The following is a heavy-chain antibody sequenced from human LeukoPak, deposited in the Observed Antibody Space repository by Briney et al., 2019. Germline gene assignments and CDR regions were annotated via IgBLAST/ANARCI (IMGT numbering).Heavy chain of an antibody. CDR3: ARQLSHAAYFGYFDP. Sequence: SETLSLTCTVSGGSISSNNYYWGWVRQPPGKGLEWIGSIYYSASAYHNPSLNSRLTISVDTSKNQVSLKLSPVTAADTAMYYCARQLSHAAYFGYFDPWGQGILVTVSS. J-gene: IGHJ5*02. CDR2: IYYSASA. V-gene: IGHV4-39*01. CDR1: GGSISSNNYY. D-gene: IGHD3-16*01.